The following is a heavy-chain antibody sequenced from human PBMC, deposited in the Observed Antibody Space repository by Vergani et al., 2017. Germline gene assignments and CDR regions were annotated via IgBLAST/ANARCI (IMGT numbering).Heavy chain of an antibody. V-gene: IGHV1-46*03. CDR2: INPSGRHT. J-gene: IGHJ4*02. CDR3: ARGDYGILTCYRY. D-gene: IGHD3-9*01. CDR1: GYTFSNYY. Sequence: QVQVVQSGADVKKSGASVKVSCKTSGYTFSNYYMHWVRQAPGQGLEWMGIINPSGRHTNYAQKFQGRVTMTRDKSTSTVYMELSSLRSEDTALYYCARGDYGILTCYRYSGQGAQVTVSA.